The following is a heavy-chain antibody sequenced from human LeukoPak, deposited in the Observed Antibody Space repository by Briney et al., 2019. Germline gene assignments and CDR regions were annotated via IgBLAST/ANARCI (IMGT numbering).Heavy chain of an antibody. V-gene: IGHV3-66*01. CDR2: IYSGGST. CDR1: GGSISSSSYY. CDR3: ARGGYSYHMDV. J-gene: IGHJ6*03. Sequence: ETLSLTCTVSGGSISSSSYYWGWIRQPPGKGLEWVSVIYSGGSTYYADSVKGRFTISRDNSKNTLYLQMNSLRAEDTAVYYCARGGYSYHMDVWGKGTTVTVSS.